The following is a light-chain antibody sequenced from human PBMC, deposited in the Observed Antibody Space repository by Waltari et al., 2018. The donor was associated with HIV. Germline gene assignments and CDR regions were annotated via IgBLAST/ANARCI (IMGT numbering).Light chain of an antibody. CDR2: WAS. CDR3: QQYYSNPFT. CDR1: QSVLYNSKNKNY. V-gene: IGKV4-1*01. Sequence: DIVMTQSPDSLAVSLGERATINCKSSQSVLYNSKNKNYLVWYQQKPGQPPKVLIHWASTRESGVPDRFSGSGTDFTLTISSLQAEDVAVYYCQQYYSNPFTFGPGTKVNVK. J-gene: IGKJ3*01.